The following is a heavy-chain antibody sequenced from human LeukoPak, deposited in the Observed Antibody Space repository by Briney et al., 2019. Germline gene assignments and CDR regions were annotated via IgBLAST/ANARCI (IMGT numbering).Heavy chain of an antibody. D-gene: IGHD2-8*01. V-gene: IGHV3-74*01. CDR3: ARETNVYPHSSFDI. Sequence: GGSLRLSCAASGFTFSSYWMHWVRQAPGKGLVWVSRINSDGSSSSYADSVKGRFTISRDNAKNTLYLQMNSLRAEDTAVYYCARETNVYPHSSFDIWGQGTMVTVSS. CDR2: INSDGSSS. CDR1: GFTFSSYW. J-gene: IGHJ3*02.